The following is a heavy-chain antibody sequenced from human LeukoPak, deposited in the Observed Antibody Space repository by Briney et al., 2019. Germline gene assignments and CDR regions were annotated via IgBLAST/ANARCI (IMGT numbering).Heavy chain of an antibody. D-gene: IGHD4-11*01. CDR1: GGSLSSYY. CDR3: ARLQGDYSFDY. V-gene: IGHV4-59*08. Sequence: SETLSLTCTVSGGSLSSYYWSWLRQPPGKGLEWIGYIFYSGSTDHNPSLKSRVTISVDTSKNQFSLKLTSVTAADTAVYYCARLQGDYSFDYWGQGTLVTVSS. CDR2: IFYSGST. J-gene: IGHJ4*02.